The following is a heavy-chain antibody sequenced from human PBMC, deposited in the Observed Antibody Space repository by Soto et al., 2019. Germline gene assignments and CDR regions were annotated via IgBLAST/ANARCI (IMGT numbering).Heavy chain of an antibody. V-gene: IGHV1-18*01. D-gene: IGHD1-20*01. CDR2: IRPDNGNR. Sequence: ASVKVPCKTSGYTISTSGIIWVRQAPGQGLEWVGWIRPDNGNRKSAQRLQGRVTLTTDTSASTAYMELRSLTSDDTAMYYCARDTESNRYNDWGQGTLVTVSS. CDR3: ARDTESNRYND. J-gene: IGHJ1*01. CDR1: GYTISTSG.